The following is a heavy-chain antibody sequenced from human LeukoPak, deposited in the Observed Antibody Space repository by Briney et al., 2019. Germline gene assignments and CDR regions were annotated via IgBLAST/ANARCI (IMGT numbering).Heavy chain of an antibody. V-gene: IGHV1-2*02. D-gene: IGHD6-13*01. CDR3: ARGGIIAAAGDYYFDY. CDR2: INPNSGGT. Sequence: GASVKLSCTASGYTLTGYYMNWVRQAPGQGLEWVGWINPNSGGTNYAQQFQGRFTMTRDTPISTAYMELSRLRSDATAVYYCARGGIIAAAGDYYFDYWGQGTLVTVSS. CDR1: GYTLTGYY. J-gene: IGHJ4*02.